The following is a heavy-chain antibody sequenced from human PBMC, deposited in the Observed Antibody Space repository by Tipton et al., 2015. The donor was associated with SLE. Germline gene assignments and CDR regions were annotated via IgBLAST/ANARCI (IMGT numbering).Heavy chain of an antibody. J-gene: IGHJ6*02. Sequence: TLSLTCTVSGVSISSHYWSWIRQPPGKGLEWIGYIYYSGSTNYHPSLKGRGTMSLDTSKNQFSLKLTSVTAADTAVYFCARGCSSTTCEPFDYFGLDVWGQGTTVTVSS. V-gene: IGHV4-59*11. D-gene: IGHD2-2*01. CDR1: GVSISSHY. CDR3: ARGCSSTTCEPFDYFGLDV. CDR2: IYYSGST.